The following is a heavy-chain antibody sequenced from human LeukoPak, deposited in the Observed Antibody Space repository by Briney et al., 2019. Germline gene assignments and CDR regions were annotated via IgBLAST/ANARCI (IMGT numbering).Heavy chain of an antibody. Sequence: GESLEISCKGSGYNFTNYWVGWVRQMSGKGLEWMGIIYPGDSDTSYSPSFQGQVTISADKSISTSYLQWSSLKASDTAMYFCARSYNWNYDYFDCWGQGTLVTVSS. CDR2: IYPGDSDT. V-gene: IGHV5-51*01. CDR3: ARSYNWNYDYFDC. D-gene: IGHD1-7*01. CDR1: GYNFTNYW. J-gene: IGHJ4*02.